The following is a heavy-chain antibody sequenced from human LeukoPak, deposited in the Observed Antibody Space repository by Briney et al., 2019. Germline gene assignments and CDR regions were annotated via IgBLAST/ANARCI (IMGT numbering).Heavy chain of an antibody. CDR2: INHRGSS. Sequence: SETLSLTCGVFGGSFSGYYWTWLRQPPGKGLEWIGQINHRGSSHYNPSLRSRVTISVDTSKTQFSLKLTSVTAAGTAVYYCARDKFCSDTGSCNIGLFDLWGQGALVTVSS. CDR3: ARDKFCSDTGSCNIGLFDL. J-gene: IGHJ4*02. V-gene: IGHV4-34*01. D-gene: IGHD2-15*01. CDR1: GGSFSGYY.